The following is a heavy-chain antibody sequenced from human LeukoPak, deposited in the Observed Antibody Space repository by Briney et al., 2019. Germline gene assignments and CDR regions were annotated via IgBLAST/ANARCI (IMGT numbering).Heavy chain of an antibody. CDR3: ARDVFEPYYFDY. CDR2: LLYRGTT. J-gene: IGHJ4*02. D-gene: IGHD3-10*01. Sequence: SETLSLTCTVSGGSISSYYWRWIRQPPGKGQERIGSLLYRGTTYYNPSLRSRVTMSVDTSKNQFSLNLSSLTAADTAMYYCARDVFEPYYFDYWGQGSLVTVSS. V-gene: IGHV4-59*12. CDR1: GGSISSYY.